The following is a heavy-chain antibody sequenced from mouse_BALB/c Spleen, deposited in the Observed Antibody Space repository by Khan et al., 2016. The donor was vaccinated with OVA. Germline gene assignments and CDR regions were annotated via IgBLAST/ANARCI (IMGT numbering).Heavy chain of an antibody. J-gene: IGHJ4*01. V-gene: IGHV2-6-1*01. CDR1: GFSLTNYG. CDR3: ARQPYYPYNIMDY. Sequence: QVQLKQSGPGLAAPSQSLSITCTISGFSLTNYGVHWVRQPPGKGLEWLAVIWSDGSTTYNSALKSRLTIPTDNSQSQVFLKMHSLQTADTAIYFCARQPYYPYNIMDYWGQGTTVTVSS. CDR2: IWSDGST. D-gene: IGHD2-12*01.